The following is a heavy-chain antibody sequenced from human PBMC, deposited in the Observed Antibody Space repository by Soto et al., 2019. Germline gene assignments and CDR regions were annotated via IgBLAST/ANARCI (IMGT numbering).Heavy chain of an antibody. V-gene: IGHV3-23*01. CDR1: GFTFNAYA. CDR2: IGGSGGNR. CDR3: ARVASDYINSVDH. D-gene: IGHD4-4*01. J-gene: IGHJ4*02. Sequence: EVQLLESGGGLVQPGGSLRLSCAASGFTFNAYAMTWVRQAPGKGLEWVSAIGGSGGNRYYAASVRGRFTISRDNSKDTVDLQMKSLRVEDTAVYYCARVASDYINSVDHWGQGILVRVSS.